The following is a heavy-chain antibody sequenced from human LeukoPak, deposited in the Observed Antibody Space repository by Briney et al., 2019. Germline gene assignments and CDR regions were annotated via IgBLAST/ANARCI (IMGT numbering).Heavy chain of an antibody. J-gene: IGHJ6*02. CDR1: GYIFTSYA. CDR3: AREWNSNLGMDV. Sequence: ASVKVSCKASGYIFTSYAMHWVRQAPGQRLEWMGWINTGNGNTKYSQKFPGRVTIIRDTSASTAYMELSSLRPEDTAVYYCAREWNSNLGMDVWGQGTTVTVSS. D-gene: IGHD1/OR15-1a*01. CDR2: INTGNGNT. V-gene: IGHV1-3*04.